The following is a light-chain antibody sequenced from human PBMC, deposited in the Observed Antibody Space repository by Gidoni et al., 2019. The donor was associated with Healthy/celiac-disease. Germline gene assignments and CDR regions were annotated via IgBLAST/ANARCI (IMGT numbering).Light chain of an antibody. V-gene: IGKV1-39*01. Sequence: DIQMTQSPSSLSASVGDRVTITCRASQSISSYLNWYQQKPGKAPKLLIYAASSLQSGVPSRFSCSGSWTDVTLTISSLQPEDFATYYCQQSYSTPITFXQXTRLEIK. CDR1: QSISSY. CDR2: AAS. J-gene: IGKJ5*01. CDR3: QQSYSTPIT.